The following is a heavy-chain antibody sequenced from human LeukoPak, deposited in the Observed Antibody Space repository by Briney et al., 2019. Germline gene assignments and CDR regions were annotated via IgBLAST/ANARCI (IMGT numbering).Heavy chain of an antibody. CDR3: ARGGAARPYFDY. J-gene: IGHJ4*02. V-gene: IGHV4-4*08. Sequence: PSETLSLTCTVSGGSISSYYWSWIRQPPGKGLEWIGRIYTSGSTNYNPSLKSRVTISVDTSKNQFSLKLSSVTAADTAVYYCARGGAARPYFDYWGQGTLVTVSS. D-gene: IGHD6-6*01. CDR2: IYTSGST. CDR1: GGSISSYY.